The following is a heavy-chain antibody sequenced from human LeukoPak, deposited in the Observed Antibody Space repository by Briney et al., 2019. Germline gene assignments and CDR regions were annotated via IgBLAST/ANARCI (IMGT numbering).Heavy chain of an antibody. V-gene: IGHV3-21*01. CDR2: ISSSSGYM. CDR1: GFTFSTYT. CDR3: AVLGGSGHSFF. Sequence: GGSLRLSCAASGFTFSTYTMNWVRQAPGKGLEWVSSISSSSGYMYYADSVKGRFTISRDNAKNSLYLQMDSLRAEDTAVYYCAVLGGSGHSFFWGQGTLVTVSS. J-gene: IGHJ4*02. D-gene: IGHD3-22*01.